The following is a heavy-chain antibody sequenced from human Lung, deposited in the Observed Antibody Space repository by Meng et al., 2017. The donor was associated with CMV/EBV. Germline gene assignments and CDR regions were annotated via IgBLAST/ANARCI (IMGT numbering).Heavy chain of an antibody. CDR3: ARGKQDAWELLAY. CDR1: GVSICSQSR. CDR2: IDDSGST. D-gene: IGHD1-26*01. V-gene: IGHV4-4*03. J-gene: IGHJ4*02. Sequence: QDPLIASAPGLLTPPGPLSPLCGVCGVSICSQSRWTWVRQPPGKGLEWIGDIDDSGSTNYNPSLNSRISISLDKSKNHFSLKVNSVTAADTAVYYCARGKQDAWELLAYWGQGALVTVSS.